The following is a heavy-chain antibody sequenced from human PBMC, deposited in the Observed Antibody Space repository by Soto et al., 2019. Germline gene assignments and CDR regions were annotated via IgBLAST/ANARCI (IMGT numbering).Heavy chain of an antibody. J-gene: IGHJ3*02. D-gene: IGHD3-22*01. Sequence: KPSETLSLTCAVSGGSINSSDYSWSWIRQPPGKGLEWIGFIYQSGSTYYSPSLKSRVTISLDRSKNQFSLKLSSVTAADTAVYYCAREVLYYDSSGYSWDDAFDIWGQGTLVTVSS. CDR3: AREVLYYDSSGYSWDDAFDI. V-gene: IGHV4-30-2*01. CDR2: IYQSGST. CDR1: GGSINSSDYS.